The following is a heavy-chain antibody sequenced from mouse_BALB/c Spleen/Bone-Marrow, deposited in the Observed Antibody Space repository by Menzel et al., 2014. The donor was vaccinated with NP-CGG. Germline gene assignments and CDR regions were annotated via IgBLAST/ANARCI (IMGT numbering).Heavy chain of an antibody. CDR3: ARQGAYYGNYKYFDV. V-gene: IGHV5-12-1*01. J-gene: IGHJ1*01. CDR1: GFAFSSYD. D-gene: IGHD2-10*01. CDR2: ISSGGGST. Sequence: VQLKESGGGLVKPGGSLKLSCAASGFAFSSYDMSWVRQTPEKRLEWVAYISSGGGSTYYPDTVKGRFTISRDNAKNTLYLQMSSLKSEDTAMYYCARQGAYYGNYKYFDVWGAGTTVTVSS.